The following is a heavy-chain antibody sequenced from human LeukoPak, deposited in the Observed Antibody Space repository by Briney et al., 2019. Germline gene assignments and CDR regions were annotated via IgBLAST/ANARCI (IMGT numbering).Heavy chain of an antibody. CDR1: GFTFSDYA. Sequence: GGSLRLSCAASGFTFSDYAMSWVRQAPEKGLEWVSAISGSGVSTSFSDYYLDSVKGRFTISRDNSKNTLYLQMNSLRAEDTAVYYCAKLNRYYYDSSGYYEYNWFDPWGQGTLVTVSS. CDR3: AKLNRYYYDSSGYYEYNWFDP. J-gene: IGHJ5*02. V-gene: IGHV3-23*01. D-gene: IGHD3-22*01. CDR2: ISGSGVST.